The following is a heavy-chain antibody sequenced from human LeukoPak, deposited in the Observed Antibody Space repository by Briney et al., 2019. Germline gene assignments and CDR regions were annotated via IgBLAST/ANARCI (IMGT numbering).Heavy chain of an antibody. CDR1: GFTFSSYS. J-gene: IGHJ4*02. CDR2: ISSSSSTI. CDR3: ARVSTTIVVAMGY. V-gene: IGHV3-48*04. Sequence: GGSLRLSCAASGFTFSSYSMNWVRQAPGKGLEWVSYISSSSSTIYYADSVKGRFTISRDNAKNSLYLQMNSLRAEDTAVYYCARVSTTIVVAMGYWGQGTLVTVSS. D-gene: IGHD3-22*01.